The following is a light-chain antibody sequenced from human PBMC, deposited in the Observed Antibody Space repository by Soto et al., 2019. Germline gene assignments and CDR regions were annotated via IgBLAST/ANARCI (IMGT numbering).Light chain of an antibody. J-gene: IGKJ5*01. V-gene: IGKV3-15*01. Sequence: ETVMTQSPATLSVSPGERATLSCRASQSVSSNLAWYQQKPGQAPRLLIYGASTRATGIPASFSGSGSGTEFTLTISSLQSEDFAIYFCQQYNNWPITFGQGTRLQIK. CDR3: QQYNNWPIT. CDR2: GAS. CDR1: QSVSSN.